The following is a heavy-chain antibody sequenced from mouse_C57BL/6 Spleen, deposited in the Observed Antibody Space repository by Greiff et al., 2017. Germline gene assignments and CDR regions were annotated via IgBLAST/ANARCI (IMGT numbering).Heavy chain of an antibody. Sequence: VHVKQSGAELVRPGASVKLSCTASGFNIKDYYMHWVKQRPEQGLEWIGRIDPEDGDTEYAPKFQGKATMTADTSSNTAYLQLSSLTSEDTAVYYCTTIYYYGSSYVGNAMDYWGQGTSVTVSS. V-gene: IGHV14-1*01. CDR1: GFNIKDYY. CDR2: IDPEDGDT. CDR3: TTIYYYGSSYVGNAMDY. D-gene: IGHD1-1*01. J-gene: IGHJ4*01.